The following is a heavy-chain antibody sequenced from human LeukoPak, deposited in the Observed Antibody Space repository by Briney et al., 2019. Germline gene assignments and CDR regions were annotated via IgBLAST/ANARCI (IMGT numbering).Heavy chain of an antibody. V-gene: IGHV3-74*01. CDR3: VHILFG. CDR1: GFTFSSYW. Sequence: PGGSLRLSCAVSGFTFSSYWMHWVRQVPGEGLVWVSRISSDGSTTTYADSVKGRFTISRDNAKNTLYLQMNSLRAEDTAVYYCVHILFGWGQGTLVTVSS. J-gene: IGHJ4*02. CDR2: ISSDGSTT. D-gene: IGHD3-10*01.